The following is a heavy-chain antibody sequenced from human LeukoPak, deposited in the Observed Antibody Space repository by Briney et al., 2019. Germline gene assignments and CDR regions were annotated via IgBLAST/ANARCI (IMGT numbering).Heavy chain of an antibody. CDR2: IYPGDSDT. CDR1: GYSFTSYW. J-gene: IGHJ4*02. CDR3: ARHQTGYCSGGSCPFYFDY. Sequence: GESLKIFCKGSGYSFTSYWIGWVRQMPGKGLEWMGIIYPGDSDTRYSPSFQGQVTISADKSISTAYLQWSSLKASDTAMYYCARHQTGYCSGGSCPFYFDYWGQGTLVTVSS. V-gene: IGHV5-51*01. D-gene: IGHD2-15*01.